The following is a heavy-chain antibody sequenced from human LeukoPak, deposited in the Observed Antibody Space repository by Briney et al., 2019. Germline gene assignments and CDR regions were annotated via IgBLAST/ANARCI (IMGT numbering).Heavy chain of an antibody. J-gene: IGHJ3*02. D-gene: IGHD3-22*01. Sequence: SETLSLTCTVSGDSIGSDYWSWIRQTPRKGVEWSGYIFYVAPTTYHPSLKIRVTISLAPSTTQFSLKLTSVTAADTAVYYCARDYYDSRGEAFDIWGQGTMVTASS. CDR2: IFYVAPT. V-gene: IGHV4-59*01. CDR1: GDSIGSDY. CDR3: ARDYYDSRGEAFDI.